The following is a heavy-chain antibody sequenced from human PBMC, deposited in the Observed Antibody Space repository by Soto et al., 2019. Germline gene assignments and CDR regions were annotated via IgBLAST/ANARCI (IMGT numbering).Heavy chain of an antibody. D-gene: IGHD3-9*01. J-gene: IGHJ3*02. CDR3: ARVAGYDILTVYYNAFDI. Sequence: SETLSLTCTVSGGSISSYYWSWIRQPPGKGLEWIGYIYYSGSTNYNPSLKSRVTISVDTSKNQFSLKLSAVTAADTAVYYCARVAGYDILTVYYNAFDIWGQGTMVTLPS. CDR1: GGSISSYY. V-gene: IGHV4-59*01. CDR2: IYYSGST.